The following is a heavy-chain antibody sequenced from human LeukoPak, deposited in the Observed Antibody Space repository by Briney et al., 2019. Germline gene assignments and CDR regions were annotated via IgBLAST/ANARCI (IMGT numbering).Heavy chain of an antibody. J-gene: IGHJ4*02. D-gene: IGHD4-17*01. CDR3: ATNDYGDPGR. CDR1: GGTFSSYA. CDR2: IIPILGIA. Sequence: KISCKGSGGTFSSYAISWVRQAPGQGLEWMGRIIPILGIANYAQKFQGRVTITADKSTSTAYMELSSLRSEDTAVYYCATNDYGDPGRWGQGTLVTVSS. V-gene: IGHV1-69*04.